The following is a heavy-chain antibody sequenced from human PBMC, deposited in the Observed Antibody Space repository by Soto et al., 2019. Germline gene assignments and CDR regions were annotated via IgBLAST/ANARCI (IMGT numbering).Heavy chain of an antibody. J-gene: IGHJ6*03. D-gene: IGHD3-3*01. CDR3: AKDFYDFWSGNYYYYYMDV. Sequence: GGSLRLSCAASGFTFSSYGMHWVRQAPGKGLEWVAVISYDGSNKYYADSVKGRFTISRDNSKNTLYLQMNSLRAEDTAVYYCAKDFYDFWSGNYYYYYMDVWGKGTRVTVS. CDR2: ISYDGSNK. CDR1: GFTFSSYG. V-gene: IGHV3-30*18.